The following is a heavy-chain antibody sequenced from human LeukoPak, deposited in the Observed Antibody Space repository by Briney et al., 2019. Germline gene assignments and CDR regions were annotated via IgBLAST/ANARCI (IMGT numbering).Heavy chain of an antibody. V-gene: IGHV3-66*01. CDR3: AREDKYGGNSGSFDY. Sequence: GGSLRLSCAASGFTVSSNYMSWVRQAPGKGLEWVSVIYSGGSTYYADSAKGRFTISRDNSKNTLYLQMNSLRAEDTAVYYCAREDKYGGNSGSFDYWGQGTLVTVSS. D-gene: IGHD4-23*01. CDR1: GFTVSSNY. CDR2: IYSGGST. J-gene: IGHJ4*02.